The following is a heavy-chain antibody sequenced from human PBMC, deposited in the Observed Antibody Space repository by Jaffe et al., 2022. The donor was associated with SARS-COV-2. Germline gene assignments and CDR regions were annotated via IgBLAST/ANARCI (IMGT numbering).Heavy chain of an antibody. CDR2: IYYSGST. D-gene: IGHD5-12*01. Sequence: QVQLQESGPGLVKPSETLSLTCTVSGGSISSYYWSWIRQPPGKGLEWIGYIYYSGSTNYNPSLKSRVTISVDTSKNQFSLKLSSVTAADTAVYYCARVRGYSGYDFNWYFDLWGRGTLVTVSS. CDR3: ARVRGYSGYDFNWYFDL. CDR1: GGSISSYY. V-gene: IGHV4-59*01. J-gene: IGHJ2*01.